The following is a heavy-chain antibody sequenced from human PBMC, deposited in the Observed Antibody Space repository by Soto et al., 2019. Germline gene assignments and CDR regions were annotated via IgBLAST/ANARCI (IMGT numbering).Heavy chain of an antibody. CDR3: ARVYCSGGSCYYIDY. D-gene: IGHD2-15*01. CDR2: IYYSGST. Sequence: SETLSLTCTVSGDSISSGDYYWSWIRQPPGKGLEWIGNIYYSGSTYYNPSLKSRVTISVDTSKNQFSLKLSSVTAADTAVYYCARVYCSGGSCYYIDYWGQGTLVIVSS. V-gene: IGHV4-30-4*01. CDR1: GDSISSGDYY. J-gene: IGHJ4*02.